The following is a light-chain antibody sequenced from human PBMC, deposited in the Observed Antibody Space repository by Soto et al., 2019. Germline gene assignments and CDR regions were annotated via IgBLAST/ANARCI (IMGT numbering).Light chain of an antibody. Sequence: DIQMTQSPSTLSASVGDRVTVTCRASQNIGTWLAWYQQKPGKAPRFLIYDASSLHSGVPSRFSGSGSGTDFTLTISRLEPEDFAVYYCQHFGSSRGTFGQGTKVDIK. CDR3: QHFGSSRGT. CDR1: QNIGTW. J-gene: IGKJ1*01. V-gene: IGKV1-5*01. CDR2: DAS.